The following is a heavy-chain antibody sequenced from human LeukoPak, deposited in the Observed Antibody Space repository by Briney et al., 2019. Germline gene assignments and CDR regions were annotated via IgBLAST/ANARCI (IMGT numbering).Heavy chain of an antibody. J-gene: IGHJ2*01. V-gene: IGHV1-2*02. D-gene: IGHD1-26*01. CDR3: ARLRSRYYWWYFDL. CDR1: GYTFTGYY. CDR2: INPNSGGT. Sequence: GASVKVSCKASGYTFTGYYMHWVRQAPGQGLEWMGWINPNSGGTNYAQKFQGRVTMTRDTSISTAYMELSRLRSDDTAVYYCARLRSRYYWWYFDLWGRGTLVTVSS.